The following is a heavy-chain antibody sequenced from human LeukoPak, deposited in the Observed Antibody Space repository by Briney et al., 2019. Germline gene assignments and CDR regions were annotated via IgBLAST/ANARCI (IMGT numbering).Heavy chain of an antibody. CDR3: ARGPYCSGGTCYSQFLDG. CDR1: GYTFTNYG. D-gene: IGHD2-15*01. J-gene: IGHJ4*02. Sequence: ASVKVSFKASGYTFTNYGITWVRQAPGQGLEWMGWISAYNGDTTYAQNLQGRDTMTTDTSTSTDYLELRSLTSGDTAVYYCARGPYCSGGTCYSQFLDGWGQGTLVTVSS. V-gene: IGHV1-18*01. CDR2: ISAYNGDT.